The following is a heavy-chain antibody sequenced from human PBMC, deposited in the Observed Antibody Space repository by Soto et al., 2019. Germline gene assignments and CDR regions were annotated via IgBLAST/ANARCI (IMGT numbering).Heavy chain of an antibody. CDR2: INHSGST. CDR3: ARGQRYFDWLLWAFDY. D-gene: IGHD3-9*01. V-gene: IGHV4-34*01. Sequence: PSETLSLTCAVYGGSFSGYYWRWIRQPPGKGLEWIGEINHSGSTNYNPSLKSRVTISVDTSKNQFSLKLSSVTAADTAVYYCARGQRYFDWLLWAFDYWGQGTLVTVS. J-gene: IGHJ4*02. CDR1: GGSFSGYY.